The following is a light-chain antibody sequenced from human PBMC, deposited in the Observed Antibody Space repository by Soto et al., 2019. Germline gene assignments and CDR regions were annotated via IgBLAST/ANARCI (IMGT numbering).Light chain of an antibody. CDR2: DAS. CDR1: HIVSSD. V-gene: IGKV3-11*01. CDR3: QQHNRWPLT. Sequence: ELVLTQSPVTLSLSPGERATFFCRASHIVSSDLLWYQQKPGQSPRLLIYDASNLATGIPARFSGSGSGTDFILTISSLEPEDFAVYYCQQHNRWPLTFGGGTRVEIK. J-gene: IGKJ4*02.